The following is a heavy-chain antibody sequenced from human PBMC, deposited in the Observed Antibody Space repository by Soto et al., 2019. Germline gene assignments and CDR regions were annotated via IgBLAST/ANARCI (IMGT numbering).Heavy chain of an antibody. CDR2: IYYSGST. CDR1: GGPISSYY. V-gene: IGHV4-59*01. J-gene: IGHJ6*02. CDR3: ARVPGVAGYYYYYGMDV. D-gene: IGHD6-19*01. Sequence: SETLSLTCTVSGGPISSYYWSWIRQPPGKGLEWIGYIYYSGSTNYNPSLKSRVTISVDTSKNQFSLKLSSVTAADTAVYYCARVPGVAGYYYYYGMDVWGQGTTVTVSS.